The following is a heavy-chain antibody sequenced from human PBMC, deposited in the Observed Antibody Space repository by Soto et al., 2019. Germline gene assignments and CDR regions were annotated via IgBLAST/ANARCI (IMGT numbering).Heavy chain of an antibody. J-gene: IGHJ5*01. Sequence: QTSSLTCAIAGDSVSIITSGWNLIRQSPARGLEWLGRTYYRSKWYTDYAFSVKCRITITPDTSKNQFSLHVNSVTPADTAVYYCARAVTGYWFVPWGQGTEVTVSS. CDR3: ARAVTGYWFVP. V-gene: IGHV6-1*01. CDR2: TYYRSKWYT. D-gene: IGHD2-2*03. CDR1: GDSVSIITSG.